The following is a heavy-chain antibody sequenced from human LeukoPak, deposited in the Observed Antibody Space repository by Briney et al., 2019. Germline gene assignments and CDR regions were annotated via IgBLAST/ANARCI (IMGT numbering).Heavy chain of an antibody. Sequence: PSETLSLTCTVSGGSISSSSYYWGWIRQPPGKGLEWIVSIYYSGSTYYNPSLKSRVTISVDTSKNQFSLRLSSVTAADTAVYYCARGGLTMVRGRAFDYWGQGTLVTVSS. J-gene: IGHJ4*02. CDR2: IYYSGST. D-gene: IGHD3-10*01. CDR3: ARGGLTMVRGRAFDY. V-gene: IGHV4-39*07. CDR1: GGSISSSSYY.